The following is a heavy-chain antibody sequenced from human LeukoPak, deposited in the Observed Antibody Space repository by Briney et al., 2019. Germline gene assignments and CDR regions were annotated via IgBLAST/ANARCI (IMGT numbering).Heavy chain of an antibody. V-gene: IGHV3-23*01. J-gene: IGHJ6*02. CDR3: ARDYYDSSGYSVYYYYGMDV. CDR1: GITVSYNF. Sequence: GGSLRLSCAASGITVSYNFMSWVRQAPGKGLEWVSAISANGGGTYYADSVKGRFTISRDNSKNTLYLQMNSLRAEDTAVYYCARDYYDSSGYSVYYYYGMDVWGQGTTVTVSS. D-gene: IGHD3-22*01. CDR2: ISANGGGT.